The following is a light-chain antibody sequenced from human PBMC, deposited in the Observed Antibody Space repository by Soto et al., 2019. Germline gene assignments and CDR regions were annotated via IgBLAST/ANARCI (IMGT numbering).Light chain of an antibody. Sequence: QSLLTQPPSASGTPGQRVTISCYGSSSNIGKTTVHWFQQLPGTAPKVLIYRNDQRPSGVPDRFSGSTSGTSASLAINGLQPEDEADYYCAAWDDRLSAHVFGTGTKVTVL. J-gene: IGLJ1*01. CDR3: AAWDDRLSAHV. CDR2: RND. V-gene: IGLV1-44*01. CDR1: SSNIGKTT.